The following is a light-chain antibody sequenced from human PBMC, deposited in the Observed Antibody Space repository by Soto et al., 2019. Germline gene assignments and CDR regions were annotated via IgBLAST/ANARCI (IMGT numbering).Light chain of an antibody. CDR1: QSINKF. CDR3: QQSYRTPLT. Sequence: QSPSSLSASVGDRVTITCRASQSINKFLNWYQQKQGRAPNLLIFAASSLQGGVPSRFSGSGSGTDFTLTISSLQPEDFATYYCQQSYRTPLTFGQGTKLEIK. V-gene: IGKV1-39*01. CDR2: AAS. J-gene: IGKJ1*01.